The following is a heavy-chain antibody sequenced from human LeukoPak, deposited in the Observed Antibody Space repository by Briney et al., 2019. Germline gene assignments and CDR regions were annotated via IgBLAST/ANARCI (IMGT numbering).Heavy chain of an antibody. J-gene: IGHJ4*02. CDR3: AREYSGDYLWGPNEHFDY. CDR2: ISYDGNNK. D-gene: IGHD4-17*01. CDR1: GFTFSNYA. V-gene: IGHV3-30-3*01. Sequence: PGGSLRLSCAASGFTFSNYAMDWVRQAPGKGLEWVAVISYDGNNKYYADSVKGRFTISRDDSKNTLYLQMNSLRTEDTAVYYCAREYSGDYLWGPNEHFDYWGQGTLVTVSS.